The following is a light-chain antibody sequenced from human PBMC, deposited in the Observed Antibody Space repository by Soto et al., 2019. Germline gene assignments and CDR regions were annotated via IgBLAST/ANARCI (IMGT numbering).Light chain of an antibody. Sequence: DIQMNQSPSSLSASVGDRVTIACRASQSIPSWLAWYQQKPGKAPKLLIYKTSSLESGVPSRFSGSGSGTEFNLTISSLQPDDTATYYCQQYDSFSWTFGQGTKVEVK. V-gene: IGKV1-5*03. CDR1: QSIPSW. J-gene: IGKJ1*01. CDR2: KTS. CDR3: QQYDSFSWT.